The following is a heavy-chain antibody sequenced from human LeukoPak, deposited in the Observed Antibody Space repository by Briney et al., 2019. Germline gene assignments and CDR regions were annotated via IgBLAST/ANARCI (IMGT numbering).Heavy chain of an antibody. CDR3: ARGGASSWYGNNWFDP. Sequence: ASVKDSCKASGYTFTGYYMHWVRQAPGQGLEWMGWINPNSGGTNYAQKFQGRVTMTRDTSISTAYMELSRLRSDDTAVYYCARGGASSWYGNNWFDPWGQGTLVTVSS. D-gene: IGHD6-13*01. CDR2: INPNSGGT. J-gene: IGHJ5*02. CDR1: GYTFTGYY. V-gene: IGHV1-2*02.